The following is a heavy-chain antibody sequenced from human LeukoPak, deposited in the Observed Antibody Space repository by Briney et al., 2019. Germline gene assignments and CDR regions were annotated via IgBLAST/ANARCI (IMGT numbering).Heavy chain of an antibody. CDR3: ARAVVGATTVFDY. CDR1: GYTFTSYD. Sequence: ASVKVSCKASGYTFTSYDINWVRQATGQGFEWMGWMNPNSGNTGYAQKFQGRVTMTRNTSISTAYMELSSLRSEDTAVYYCARAVVGATTVFDYWGQGTLVTVSS. D-gene: IGHD1-26*01. J-gene: IGHJ4*02. V-gene: IGHV1-8*01. CDR2: MNPNSGNT.